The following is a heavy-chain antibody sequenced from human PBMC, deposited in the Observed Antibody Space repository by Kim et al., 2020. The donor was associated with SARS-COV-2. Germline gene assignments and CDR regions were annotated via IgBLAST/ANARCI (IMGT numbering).Heavy chain of an antibody. Sequence: KGRFTTSRDNSKKTLYLQMNSSRAEDTAVYYCARDMRVRGVIPVQYGMDVWGQGTTVTVSS. V-gene: IGHV3-30*07. D-gene: IGHD3-10*01. J-gene: IGHJ6*02. CDR3: ARDMRVRGVIPVQYGMDV.